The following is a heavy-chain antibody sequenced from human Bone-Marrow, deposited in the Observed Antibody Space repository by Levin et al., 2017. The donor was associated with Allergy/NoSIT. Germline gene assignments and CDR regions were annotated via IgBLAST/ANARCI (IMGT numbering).Heavy chain of an antibody. CDR1: NGSIASGDYY. Sequence: SETLSLTCTVSNGSIASGDYYWTWIRQGPGKGLEWIGHIFYSGITFYNPSVKSRLTISVDTSKNQFSLKLNSVTAADTAVYYCARANSRGLSTFFDYWGQGTLVTVSS. CDR3: ARANSRGLSTFFDY. J-gene: IGHJ4*02. CDR2: IFYSGIT. V-gene: IGHV4-30-4*08. D-gene: IGHD3-10*01.